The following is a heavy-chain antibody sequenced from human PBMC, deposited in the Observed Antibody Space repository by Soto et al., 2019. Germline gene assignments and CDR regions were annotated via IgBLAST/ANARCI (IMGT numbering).Heavy chain of an antibody. CDR2: IIPIIGKT. V-gene: IGHV1-69*04. D-gene: IGHD2-15*01. CDR3: ATQEGVLPDKLGYFDY. CDR1: GYTFTSYG. J-gene: IGHJ4*02. Sequence: GASVKVSCKASGYTFTSYGISWVRQAPGQGLEWMGRIIPIIGKTNYAQKFQGRVTITADKSTSTAYMELSSLRSEDTAVYYCATQEGVLPDKLGYFDYWGQGTLVTVSS.